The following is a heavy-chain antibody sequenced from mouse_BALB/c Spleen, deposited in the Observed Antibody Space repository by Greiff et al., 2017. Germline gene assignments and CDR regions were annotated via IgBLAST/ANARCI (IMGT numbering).Heavy chain of an antibody. Sequence: VQLQQPGAELVKPGTSVKLSCKASGYNFTSYWINWVKLRPGQGLEWIGDIYPGSGSTNYNEKFKSKATLTVDTSSSTAYMQLSSLASEDSALYYCAREGLYYGSSYWFAYWGQGTLVTVSA. V-gene: IGHV1-55*01. CDR3: AREGLYYGSSYWFAY. CDR2: IYPGSGST. CDR1: GYNFTSYW. J-gene: IGHJ3*01. D-gene: IGHD1-1*01.